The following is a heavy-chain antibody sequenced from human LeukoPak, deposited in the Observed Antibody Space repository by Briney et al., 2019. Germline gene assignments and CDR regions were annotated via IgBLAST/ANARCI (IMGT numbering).Heavy chain of an antibody. V-gene: IGHV3-74*01. J-gene: IGHJ4*02. CDR1: GLSFTNYW. Sequence: GGSLRLSCAASGLSFTNYWMHWVRQAPGKGLVWVSRINSDGTSTTYADSVKGRFTISRDNAKNTLYLQMKSLRVEDTAVYYCARVRDGYSTEGFDYWGQGTLATVSS. D-gene: IGHD5-24*01. CDR3: ARVRDGYSTEGFDY. CDR2: INSDGTST.